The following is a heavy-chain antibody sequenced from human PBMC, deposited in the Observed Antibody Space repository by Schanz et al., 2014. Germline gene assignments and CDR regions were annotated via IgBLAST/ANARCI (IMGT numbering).Heavy chain of an antibody. CDR1: GFSFSTYW. Sequence: EVQLLESGGGLVQPGGSLRLSCAASGFSFSTYWMSWVRQAPGKGLEWVSYISSSSSTRYYADSVKGRFTISRDNAKNSLFLQRNSLRAEDTAVYYCARPALWSGDNCIDPWGQGTLVTVSS. J-gene: IGHJ5*02. CDR3: ARPALWSGDNCIDP. D-gene: IGHD3-10*01. CDR2: ISSSSSTR. V-gene: IGHV3-48*01.